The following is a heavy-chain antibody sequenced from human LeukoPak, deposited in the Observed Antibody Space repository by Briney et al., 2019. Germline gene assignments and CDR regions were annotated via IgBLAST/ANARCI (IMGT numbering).Heavy chain of an antibody. D-gene: IGHD3-22*01. J-gene: IGHJ4*02. Sequence: PGRSLRLSCAASGFSFSAYTMNWVRQAPGKGLEWVSSISSSGNYIYYADSVKGRFTISRDNAKVSLSLQMNSLRADDTAVYYCARDLSYYSDSRGTFDYWGQGTLVTVSS. CDR2: ISSSGNYI. V-gene: IGHV3-21*01. CDR3: ARDLSYYSDSRGTFDY. CDR1: GFSFSAYT.